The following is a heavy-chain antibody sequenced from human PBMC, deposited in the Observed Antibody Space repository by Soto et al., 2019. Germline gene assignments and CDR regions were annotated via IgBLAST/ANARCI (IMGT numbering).Heavy chain of an antibody. CDR1: GGSFSGFY. CDR3: ARAFYGVDL. Sequence: GGSFSGFYWSWIRQPPGKGLEWIGEINDSGTTNYNPSLKSRVSILVDRSNNQFSLNLTSVTAADTAVYYCARAFYGVDLWGQGTTVTVSS. V-gene: IGHV4-34*01. J-gene: IGHJ6*02. CDR2: INDSGTT.